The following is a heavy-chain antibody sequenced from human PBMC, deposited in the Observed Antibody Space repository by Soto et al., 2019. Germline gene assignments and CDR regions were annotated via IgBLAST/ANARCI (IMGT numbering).Heavy chain of an antibody. Sequence: EVQLVESGGVVVQPGGSLRLSCAASGFTFDDYTMHWVRQAPGKGLEWVSLISWDGGSTYYADSVKGRFTISRDNSKNSLYLQMNSLRTEDTALYYCAKDTCGGDCYPPRGGWYFDLWGRGNLVTVSS. V-gene: IGHV3-43*01. CDR2: ISWDGGST. J-gene: IGHJ2*01. CDR1: GFTFDDYT. CDR3: AKDTCGGDCYPPRGGWYFDL. D-gene: IGHD2-21*02.